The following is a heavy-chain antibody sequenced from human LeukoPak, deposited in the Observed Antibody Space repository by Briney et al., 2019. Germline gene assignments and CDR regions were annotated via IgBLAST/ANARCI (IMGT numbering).Heavy chain of an antibody. CDR1: GFTFSTYG. Sequence: GGSLRLSCAASGFTFSTYGMHWVRQAPGRGLEWVAIIYNDGSNKYYADSVKGRFTISRDNSKDTLYLQMNSLRAEDTAVYYCAKDRSGWYPGDFDYWGQGTLVTVSS. V-gene: IGHV3-33*06. J-gene: IGHJ4*02. D-gene: IGHD6-19*01. CDR2: IYNDGSNK. CDR3: AKDRSGWYPGDFDY.